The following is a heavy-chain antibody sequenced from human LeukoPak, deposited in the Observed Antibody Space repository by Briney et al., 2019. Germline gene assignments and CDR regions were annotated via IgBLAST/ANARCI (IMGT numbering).Heavy chain of an antibody. CDR1: GYTFTDFY. D-gene: IGHD3-3*01. CDR2: INPNSGGT. Sequence: ASVKVSCKASGYTFTDFYLHWVRQARGHGLDRMGWINPNSGGTNYAQSFQGRVTMTRDTSISTAYMELSRLRSDDTAVYYCARADMSTDYTPNDYWGQGTLVTVSS. V-gene: IGHV1-2*02. J-gene: IGHJ4*02. CDR3: ARADMSTDYTPNDY.